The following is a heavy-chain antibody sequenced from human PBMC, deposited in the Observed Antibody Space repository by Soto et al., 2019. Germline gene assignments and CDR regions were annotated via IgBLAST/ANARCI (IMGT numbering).Heavy chain of an antibody. CDR3: TKVSPQWLVHDY. CDR1: GFTVSGDY. J-gene: IGHJ4*02. V-gene: IGHV3-53*01. CDR2: IHFGGNT. D-gene: IGHD6-19*01. Sequence: VGSLRLSCAASGFTVSGDYVSWVRQAPGKGLECVSVIHFGGNTYYADSVKGRFTVSRDNSKNTLYLQMNSLRVEDTAIYFCTKVSPQWLVHDYWGQGTLVTVSS.